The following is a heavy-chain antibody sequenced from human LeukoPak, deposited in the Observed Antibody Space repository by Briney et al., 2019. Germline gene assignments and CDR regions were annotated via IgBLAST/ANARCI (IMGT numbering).Heavy chain of an antibody. CDR1: GGSIRSTNW. CDR3: ARTLWKSSSSR. J-gene: IGHJ4*02. Sequence: PSGTLSLTCAVSGGSIRSTNWWTWVRQSPGKGLEWIGEIYHTGGTTNYNPSLKSRVTISVDTSKNQFSLKLSSVTAADTAVYYCARTLWKSSSSRWGQGTLVTVSS. D-gene: IGHD6-6*01. V-gene: IGHV4-4*02. CDR2: IYHTGGTT.